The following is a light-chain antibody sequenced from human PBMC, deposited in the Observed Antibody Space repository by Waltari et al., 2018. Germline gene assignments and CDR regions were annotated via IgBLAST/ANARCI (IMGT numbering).Light chain of an antibody. CDR1: SNDIGDYNF. J-gene: IGLJ2*01. V-gene: IGLV2-11*01. CDR2: NFV. CDR3: CSTSGRSNSVL. Sequence: QSALTQPRSVSGSPGQSVIISCSGTSNDIGDYNFVSWYRQYPGKAPKLIIYNFVQLPSGVPHRFSASKSGNTASLNISGLQVEDEATYFCCSTSGRSNSVLFGGGTELTVL.